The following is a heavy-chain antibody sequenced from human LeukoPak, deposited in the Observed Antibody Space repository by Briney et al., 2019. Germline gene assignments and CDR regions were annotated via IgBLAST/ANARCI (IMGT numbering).Heavy chain of an antibody. J-gene: IGHJ4*02. CDR2: IYSGGST. D-gene: IGHD4-17*01. Sequence: GGSLRLSCAASGFTVSGNYMSWVRQAPGKGLEWVSVIYSGGSTYYADSVKGRFTISRHNSKNTLYLQMNSLRAEDTAVYYCAKAPGDYGDYSFDYWGQGTLVTVSS. CDR3: AKAPGDYGDYSFDY. CDR1: GFTVSGNY. V-gene: IGHV3-53*01.